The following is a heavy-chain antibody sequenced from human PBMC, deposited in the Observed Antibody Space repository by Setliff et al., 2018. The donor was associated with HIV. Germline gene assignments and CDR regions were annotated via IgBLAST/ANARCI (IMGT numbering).Heavy chain of an antibody. Sequence: LSLTCAVYGGSFSGYYWSWIRQPPGKGLEWIGEINHSGSTNYNPSLKSRVTISVDTSKNQFSLKLSSVTAADTAVYYCARGGIAVAAHYFDYWGQGTLVTVSS. CDR1: GGSFSGYY. J-gene: IGHJ4*02. CDR2: INHSGST. D-gene: IGHD6-19*01. V-gene: IGHV4-34*01. CDR3: ARGGIAVAAHYFDY.